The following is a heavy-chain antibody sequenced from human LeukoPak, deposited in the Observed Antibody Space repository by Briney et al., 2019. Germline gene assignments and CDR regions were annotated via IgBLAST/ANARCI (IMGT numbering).Heavy chain of an antibody. CDR2: IYYSGNT. Sequence: SSETLSLTCTVSGGSISSYYWSWIRQPPGKGLEWIGYIYYSGNTNYNPSLKSRVTISVDTSKNQFSLKLSSVTAADTAVYYCARTVAALDYWGQGTLVTVSS. V-gene: IGHV4-59*08. J-gene: IGHJ4*02. CDR3: ARTVAALDY. CDR1: GGSISSYY. D-gene: IGHD6-19*01.